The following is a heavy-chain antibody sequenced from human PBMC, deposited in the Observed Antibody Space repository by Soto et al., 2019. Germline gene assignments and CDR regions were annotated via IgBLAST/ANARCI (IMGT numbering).Heavy chain of an antibody. CDR3: ARPEVGQQLGSWAFDI. J-gene: IGHJ3*02. CDR2: IYPGDSDT. D-gene: IGHD6-13*01. V-gene: IGHV5-51*01. CDR1: GYSFTSYW. Sequence: GESLKISCKGSGYSFTSYWIGWVRQMPGKGLEWMGIIYPGDSDTRYSPSFQGQVTISADKSISTAYLQWSSLKASDTAMYYCARPEVGQQLGSWAFDIWGQGTMVTVSS.